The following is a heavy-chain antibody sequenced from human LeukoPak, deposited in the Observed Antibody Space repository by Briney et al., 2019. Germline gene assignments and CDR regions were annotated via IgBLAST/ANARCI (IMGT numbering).Heavy chain of an antibody. CDR3: AGPMGPAAIFGFDY. CDR1: GFTVSSNY. Sequence: GGSLRLSCAASGFTVSSNYMSWVRQAPGKGLKWVSVIYSGGSTYYADSVKGRFTISRDNSKNTLYLQMNSRRAEDTAVYYCAGPMGPAAIFGFDYWGQGTLVTVSS. D-gene: IGHD2-2*01. CDR2: IYSGGST. J-gene: IGHJ4*02. V-gene: IGHV3-53*01.